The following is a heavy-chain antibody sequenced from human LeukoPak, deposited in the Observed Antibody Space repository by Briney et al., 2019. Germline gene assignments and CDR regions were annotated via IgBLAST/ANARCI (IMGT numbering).Heavy chain of an antibody. V-gene: IGHV3-11*01. CDR2: ISSSGSTI. J-gene: IGHJ6*03. CDR1: GFTFSDYY. Sequence: PGGSLRLSCAASGFTFSDYYMSWIRQAPGKGLEWVSYISSSGSTIYYADSVKGRFTISRDNAKNSLYLQMNSLRAEDTAVYYCAKTHGPYCSGGSCLDYYYYMDVWGKGTTVTVSS. D-gene: IGHD2-15*01. CDR3: AKTHGPYCSGGSCLDYYYYMDV.